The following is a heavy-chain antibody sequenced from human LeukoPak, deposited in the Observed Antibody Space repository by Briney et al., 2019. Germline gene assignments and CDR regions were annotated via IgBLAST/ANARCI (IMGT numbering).Heavy chain of an antibody. CDR1: GFTFSSYA. CDR2: ISGSGGST. V-gene: IGHV3-23*01. Sequence: TGGSLRLSCAASGFTFSSYAMSWVRQAPGKGLEWVSAISGSGGSTYYADSVKGRFTISRDNSKNTLYLQMNSLRAEDTAVYYCAKDARYSSSWYRAFDYWGQGTLVTVSS. CDR3: AKDARYSSSWYRAFDY. D-gene: IGHD6-13*01. J-gene: IGHJ4*02.